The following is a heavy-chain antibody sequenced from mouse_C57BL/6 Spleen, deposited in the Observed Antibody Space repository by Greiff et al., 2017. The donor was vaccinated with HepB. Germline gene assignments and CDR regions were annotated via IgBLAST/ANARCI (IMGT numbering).Heavy chain of an antibody. J-gene: IGHJ3*01. CDR2: IDPENGDT. CDR1: GFNIKDDY. D-gene: IGHD2-4*01. CDR3: TTRGITGAWFAY. Sequence: DVQLQESGAELVRPGASVKLSCTASGFNIKDDYMHWVKQRPEQGLEWIGWIDPENGDTEYASKFQGKATITADTSSNTAYLQLSSLTSEDTAVYYCTTRGITGAWFAYWGQGTLVTVSA. V-gene: IGHV14-4*01.